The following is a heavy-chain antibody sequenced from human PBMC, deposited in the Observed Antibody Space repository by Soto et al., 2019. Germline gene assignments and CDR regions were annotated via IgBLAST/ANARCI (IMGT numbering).Heavy chain of an antibody. CDR1: GDSISSYF. J-gene: IGHJ6*02. D-gene: IGHD3-22*01. V-gene: IGHV4-59*01. CDR3: ARTYSSSYSRYPVYYGMDV. CDR2: VYHSGST. Sequence: TSETLSPTCTVSGDSISSYFWGWIRQPPGKGLEGIGCVYHSGSTNYSPSLKRRVSISVDTSKNQFSLRLTSVTAADTAVYYCARTYSSSYSRYPVYYGMDVWGQGTTVTVSS.